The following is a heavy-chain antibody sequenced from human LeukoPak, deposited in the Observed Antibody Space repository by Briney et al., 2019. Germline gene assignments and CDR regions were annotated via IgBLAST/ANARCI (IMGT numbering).Heavy chain of an antibody. CDR2: IYYSGST. Sequence: SETLSLTCTVSGGSISSYYCSWIRQPPPKGLEERGDIYYSGSTNYNPTLKSRVTISVDTSKNQFSLKLGSVTAADTAVYYCARVNYYGSGSYYKDWGQGTLVTVSS. V-gene: IGHV4-59*01. CDR1: GGSISSYY. D-gene: IGHD3-10*01. CDR3: ARVNYYGSGSYYKD. J-gene: IGHJ4*02.